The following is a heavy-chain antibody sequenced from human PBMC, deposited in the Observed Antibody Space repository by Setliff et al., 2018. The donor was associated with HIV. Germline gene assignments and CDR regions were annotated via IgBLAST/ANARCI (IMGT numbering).Heavy chain of an antibody. J-gene: IGHJ6*03. Sequence: SETLSLTCTVSGGSISSYYWSWIRQPPGKGLEWIGYLYYSGSTNYNPSLKSRVTISVDTSKNQFSLKLSSVTAADTAVYYCARHGYDPLYYYYYMDVWGKGTTVTVSS. CDR2: LYYSGST. CDR3: ARHGYDPLYYYYYMDV. CDR1: GGSISSYY. D-gene: IGHD5-12*01. V-gene: IGHV4-59*01.